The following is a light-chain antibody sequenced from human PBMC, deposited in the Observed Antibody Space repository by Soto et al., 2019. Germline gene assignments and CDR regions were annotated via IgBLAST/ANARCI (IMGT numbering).Light chain of an antibody. CDR1: QGISSA. Sequence: IQMTQSPSSLSASVGDRVTITCRASQGISSALAWYQQKPGKPPKPLIFDVSRLESGVPSRFSGSGSGTDFTLTISSLQPEDFATYYCQQFNNYPLTFGGGTKV. CDR3: QQFNNYPLT. J-gene: IGKJ4*01. V-gene: IGKV1D-13*01. CDR2: DVS.